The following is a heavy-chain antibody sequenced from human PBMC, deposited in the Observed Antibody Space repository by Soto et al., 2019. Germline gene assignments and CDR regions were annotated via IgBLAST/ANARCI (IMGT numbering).Heavy chain of an antibody. CDR2: VYYNENT. J-gene: IGHJ5*01. CDR3: AKLFDAMVHS. CDR1: GVSVNNGRYY. V-gene: IGHV4-39*01. D-gene: IGHD5-18*01. Sequence: QVQLQESGPGLVKPSEPLSLTCTVSGVSVNNGRYYWGWIRQPPGKGPEWIGSVYYNENTHYNPSLKGRATVSVDTSKNQFSLNLSSVTAADTAVYYCAKLFDAMVHSGGQGTLVTVSS.